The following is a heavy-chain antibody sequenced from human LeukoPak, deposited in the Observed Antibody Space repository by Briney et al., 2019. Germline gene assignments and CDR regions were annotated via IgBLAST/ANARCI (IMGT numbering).Heavy chain of an antibody. V-gene: IGHV1-18*01. CDR2: ISAYNGNT. J-gene: IGHJ4*02. D-gene: IGHD1-26*01. CDR1: GYTFTSYG. Sequence: ASVKVSCKASGYTFTSYGISWVRQAPGQGLEWMGWISAYNGNTNYAQKLQGRVTMTTDTSTSTAYMELRSLRSDDTAVYYCASTRGRSGSYPLWYWGQGTLVTVSS. CDR3: ASTRGRSGSYPLWY.